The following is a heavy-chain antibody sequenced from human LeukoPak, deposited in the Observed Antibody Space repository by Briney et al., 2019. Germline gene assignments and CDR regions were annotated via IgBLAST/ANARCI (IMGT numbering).Heavy chain of an antibody. V-gene: IGHV4-39*07. CDR1: GGSISSSSYY. D-gene: IGHD2-2*01. J-gene: IGHJ3*02. Sequence: SETLSLTCTVSGGSISSSSYYWGWIRQPPGKGLEWIGSIYNSGSTYYNPSLKSRVTISVDTSKNQFSLKLSSVTAADTAVYYCARDLGYCSSTSCPGAFDIWGQGTMVTVSS. CDR3: ARDLGYCSSTSCPGAFDI. CDR2: IYNSGST.